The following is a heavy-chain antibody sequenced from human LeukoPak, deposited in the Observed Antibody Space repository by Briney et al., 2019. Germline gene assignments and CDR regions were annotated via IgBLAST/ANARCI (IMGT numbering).Heavy chain of an antibody. CDR3: AKAATYYYGSGSYVFDH. Sequence: GGSLRLSCAASGFTFDDYAMHWVRQAPGKGLEWVSGISWNSGSIGYADSVKGRFTISRDNAKNSLYLQMNSLRAEDTALYYCAKAATYYYGSGSYVFDHWGQGTLVTVSS. CDR1: GFTFDDYA. V-gene: IGHV3-9*01. CDR2: ISWNSGSI. D-gene: IGHD3-10*01. J-gene: IGHJ4*02.